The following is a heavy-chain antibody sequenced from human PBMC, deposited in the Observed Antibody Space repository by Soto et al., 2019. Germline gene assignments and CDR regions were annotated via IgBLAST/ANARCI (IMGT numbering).Heavy chain of an antibody. CDR1: GFSLSTSGVG. V-gene: IGHV2-5*02. J-gene: IGHJ6*02. CDR2: IYWDDDK. D-gene: IGHD2-15*01. Sequence: QITLKESGPTLVKPTQTLTLTCTFSGFSLSTSGVGVGWIRQPPGKALEWLALIYWDDDKRYSPSLTSRLTVSKSTCXNQVVLTMTNMDPVDTATYYCAHVLVVVANYGMDVWGQGTTVTVSS. CDR3: AHVLVVVANYGMDV.